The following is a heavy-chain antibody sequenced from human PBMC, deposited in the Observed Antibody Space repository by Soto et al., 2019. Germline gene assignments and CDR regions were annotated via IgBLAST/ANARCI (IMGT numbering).Heavy chain of an antibody. Sequence: VKVSCKASGGTFSSYTISWVRQAPGQGLEWMGRIIPILGIANYAQKFQGRVTITADKSTSTAYMELSSLRSEDTAVYYCARAMEDTMIVAHYYYVMDVWRQGTTDIGSS. CDR3: ARAMEDTMIVAHYYYVMDV. V-gene: IGHV1-69*02. D-gene: IGHD3-22*01. CDR1: GGTFSSYT. CDR2: IIPILGIA. J-gene: IGHJ6*01.